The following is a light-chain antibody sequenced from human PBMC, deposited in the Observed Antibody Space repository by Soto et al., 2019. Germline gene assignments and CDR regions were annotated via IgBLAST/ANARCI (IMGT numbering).Light chain of an antibody. CDR1: QSVSNNY. V-gene: IGKV3-20*01. CDR2: GAS. Sequence: IVWTTSPGTLSLSPGARATLSGRASQSVSNNYLAWYQQKPGQAPRLLIYGASNRATGIQDRFSGSGSGTDFTLTISRLEPEDFAVYYCQQYGSSGTFGQGTKVEIK. CDR3: QQYGSSGT. J-gene: IGKJ1*01.